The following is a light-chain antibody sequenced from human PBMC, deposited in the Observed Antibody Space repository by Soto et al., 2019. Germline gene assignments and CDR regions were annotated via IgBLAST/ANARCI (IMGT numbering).Light chain of an antibody. Sequence: QSALTQPASVSGSPGQSVTISFTGTSSDVGGFNYVSWYQQHPGKAPKLMICEVSNRPSGVSNRFSGSKSGNTASLTISGLQAEDEADYYCTSYASSSTLVFGGGTKVTVL. CDR3: TSYASSSTLV. V-gene: IGLV2-14*01. CDR1: SSDVGGFNY. CDR2: EVS. J-gene: IGLJ3*02.